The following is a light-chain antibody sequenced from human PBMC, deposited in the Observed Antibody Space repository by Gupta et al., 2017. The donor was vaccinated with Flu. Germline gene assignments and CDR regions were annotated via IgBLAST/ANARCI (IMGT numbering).Light chain of an antibody. J-gene: IGLJ3*02. CDR1: SSDVGHYNY. CDR2: EVT. V-gene: IGLV2-14*01. CDR3: SSYTGSSTLV. Sequence: SITISCTGTSSDVGHYNYVSWYQEHPGKAPKLMIYEVTKRPSGVSNRFSGSKSGNTASLTISGLQAEDEADYYCSSYTGSSTLVFGGGTKLTGL.